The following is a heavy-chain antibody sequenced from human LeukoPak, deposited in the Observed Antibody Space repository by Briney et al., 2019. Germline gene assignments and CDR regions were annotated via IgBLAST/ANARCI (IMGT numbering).Heavy chain of an antibody. J-gene: IGHJ4*02. CDR3: ARGSGWSDYFDY. CDR2: IFYSGST. CDR1: GGSISSYN. D-gene: IGHD6-19*01. Sequence: SETLSLTCTVSGGSISSYNWSWIRQPPGKGLEWIWYIFYSGSTNYNPSLKSQVTISVDTSKSQFSLKLSSVTAADTAVYYCARGSGWSDYFDYWGQGTLVTVSS. V-gene: IGHV4-59*01.